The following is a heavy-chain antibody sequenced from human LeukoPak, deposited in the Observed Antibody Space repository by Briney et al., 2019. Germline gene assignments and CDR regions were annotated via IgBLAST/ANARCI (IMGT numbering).Heavy chain of an antibody. CDR2: IYYSGST. D-gene: IGHD1-26*01. CDR3: ARDLGGSSLLDY. V-gene: IGHV4-30-4*08. CDR1: GGSISSGDYY. Sequence: SETLSLTCTVSGGSISSGDYYWSWIRQPPGKGLEWIGYIYYSGSTYYNPSLKSRVTISVDTSKNQFSLKLSSVTAADTAVYYCARDLGGSSLLDYWGQGTLVTVSS. J-gene: IGHJ4*02.